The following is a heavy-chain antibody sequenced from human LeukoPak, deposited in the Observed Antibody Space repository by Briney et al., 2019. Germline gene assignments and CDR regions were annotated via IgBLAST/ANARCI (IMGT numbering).Heavy chain of an antibody. J-gene: IGHJ4*02. V-gene: IGHV4-38-2*02. Sequence: SETLSLTCTVSGYSISSGYYWGWIRQPPGKGLEWIGSIYHSGSTYYNPSLKSRVTISVDTSKNQFSLKLSSVTAADTAVYYCARFIAAAGTRYLDYWGQGTLVTVSS. CDR3: ARFIAAAGTRYLDY. D-gene: IGHD6-13*01. CDR1: GYSISSGYY. CDR2: IYHSGST.